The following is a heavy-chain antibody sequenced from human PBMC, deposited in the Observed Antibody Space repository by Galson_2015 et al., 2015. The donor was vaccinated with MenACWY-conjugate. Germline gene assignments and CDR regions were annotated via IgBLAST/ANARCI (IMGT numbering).Heavy chain of an antibody. CDR3: ARGHSVMDL. V-gene: IGHV3-7*03. J-gene: IGHJ6*02. CDR2: IKKDGREK. CDR1: GFTFRNYW. Sequence: SLRLSCAASGFTFRNYWMTWVRQAPGKGLEWVASIKKDGREKYYVDSVKGRVTISRLNTKNSMYLEMNSLRAEDTAVYYCARGHSVMDLWGRGTAVTASS.